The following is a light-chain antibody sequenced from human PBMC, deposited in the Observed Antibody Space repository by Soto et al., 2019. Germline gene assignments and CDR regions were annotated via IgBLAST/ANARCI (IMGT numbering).Light chain of an antibody. Sequence: ESVLTQSPATLSLSPGERATLSCRASPSVSNSLAWYQHKPGQDPRLLIYDASNRATGVPTRFSGSGSGTDFNLTISRVETEDFALYYCQHQGGSPITFGQGTRLEIK. V-gene: IGKV3-11*01. J-gene: IGKJ5*01. CDR3: QHQGGSPIT. CDR1: PSVSNS. CDR2: DAS.